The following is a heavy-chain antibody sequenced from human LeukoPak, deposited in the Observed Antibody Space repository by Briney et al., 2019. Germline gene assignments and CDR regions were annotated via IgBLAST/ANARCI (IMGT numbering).Heavy chain of an antibody. D-gene: IGHD4-11*01. CDR3: ARVSDYSNYFDY. CDR1: GFTFSSYA. V-gene: IGHV3-33*08. Sequence: GGSLRLSCAASGFTFSSYAMTWVRQAPGKGLEWVAVIWYDGSSKYYADSVKGRFTISRDNSKNTLYLQMNSLRAEDTAVYYCARVSDYSNYFDYWGQGTLVTVSS. J-gene: IGHJ4*02. CDR2: IWYDGSSK.